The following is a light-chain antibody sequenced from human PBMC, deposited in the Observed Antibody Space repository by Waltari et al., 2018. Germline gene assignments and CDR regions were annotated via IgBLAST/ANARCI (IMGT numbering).Light chain of an antibody. V-gene: IGLV1-47*01. Sequence: QSVLTQPPSASGTPGQRVTISCSGSSSNIGSSYVYWYQQLPGTAPKLLIDRNDQRPSGIPDRFSGSKSGTSASLAIGGLRSEDEADYYCASWEARLTGVVFGGGTKLTVL. J-gene: IGLJ2*01. CDR1: SSNIGSSY. CDR3: ASWEARLTGVV. CDR2: RND.